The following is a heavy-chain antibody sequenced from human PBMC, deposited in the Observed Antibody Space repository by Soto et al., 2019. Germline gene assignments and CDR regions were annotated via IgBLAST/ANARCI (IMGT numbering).Heavy chain of an antibody. D-gene: IGHD2-8*01. CDR3: ARGSSVYVILPCFDY. CDR1: GLTFRNYA. V-gene: IGHV3-30*04. J-gene: IGHJ4*02. CDR2: IEYDGSNK. Sequence: GSLRLSCAASGLTFRNYAMHWVRQAPSKWLEWVAMIEYDGSNKYYAGSVKGRFTISRENSKNTLYLKMSSLRVEDTAVYYCARGSSVYVILPCFDYWGQGILVTVYS.